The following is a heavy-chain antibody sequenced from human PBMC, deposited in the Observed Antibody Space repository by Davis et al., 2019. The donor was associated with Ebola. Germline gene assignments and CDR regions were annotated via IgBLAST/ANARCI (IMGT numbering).Heavy chain of an antibody. CDR2: ISAYNGNT. D-gene: IGHD2-15*01. Sequence: ASVKVSCKASGYTFTSYGISWVRQAPGQGLEWMGWISAYNGNTNYAQKLQGRVTMTTDTSTSTAYMELSSLRSEDTAVYYCAREICSGGSCYIGYWGQGTLVTVSS. CDR3: AREICSGGSCYIGY. J-gene: IGHJ4*02. V-gene: IGHV1-18*01. CDR1: GYTFTSYG.